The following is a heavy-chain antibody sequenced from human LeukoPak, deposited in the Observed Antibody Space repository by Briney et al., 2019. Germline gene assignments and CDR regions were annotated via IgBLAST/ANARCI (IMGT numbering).Heavy chain of an antibody. V-gene: IGHV1-2*06. CDR2: INPNSGGT. CDR1: GYTFTGYY. D-gene: IGHD3-3*01. Sequence: ASVKVSRKASGYTFTGYYMHWVRQAPGQGLEWMGRINPNSGGTNYAQKFQGRVTMTRDTSISTAYMELSRLRSDDTAVYYCARVSVGFLEWLLHDKCDAFDIWGQGTMVTVSS. J-gene: IGHJ3*02. CDR3: ARVSVGFLEWLLHDKCDAFDI.